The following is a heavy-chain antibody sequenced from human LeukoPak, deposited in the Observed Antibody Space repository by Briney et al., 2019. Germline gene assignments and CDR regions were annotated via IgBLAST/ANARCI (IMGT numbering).Heavy chain of an antibody. J-gene: IGHJ6*03. CDR1: GYTFTSYA. CDR2: INTNTGNP. CDR3: ARDFHYYYDSRNYYMDV. V-gene: IGHV7-4-1*02. D-gene: IGHD3-22*01. Sequence: VASVKVSCKASGYTFTSYAMNWVRQAPGQGLEWMGWINTNTGNPTYAQGFTGRFVFSLGTSVSTAYLQISSLKAEDTAVYYCARDFHYYYDSRNYYMDVWGKGTTVTISS.